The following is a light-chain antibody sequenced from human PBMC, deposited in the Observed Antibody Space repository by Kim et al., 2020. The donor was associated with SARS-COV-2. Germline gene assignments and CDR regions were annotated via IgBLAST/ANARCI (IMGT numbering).Light chain of an antibody. J-gene: IGKJ4*01. CDR2: DAA. CDR3: QQRTGWPPALT. CDR1: HSVDIN. Sequence: PWEGASLPRRASHSVDINLAWYQQTPGQPPRLLIYDAAIRATGVPPRFSGSGSGTDFTLTISSLEAEDFAVYYGQQRTGWPPALTFGGGTKVDIK. V-gene: IGKV3-11*01.